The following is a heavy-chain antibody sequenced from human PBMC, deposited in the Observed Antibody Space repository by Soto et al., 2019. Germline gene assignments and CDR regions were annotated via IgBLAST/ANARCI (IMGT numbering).Heavy chain of an antibody. CDR2: IYWNDDK. CDR3: AHIRGGVTTYGYFDL. CDR1: GFSLSTSGVG. J-gene: IGHJ2*01. Sequence: QITLKESGPTLVKPTQTLTLTCTFSGFSLSTSGVGVGWIRQPPGKALEWLALIYWNDDKRYSPSLKSGLTITQDTSKNQVVLTMTNMDPVDIATYYCAHIRGGVTTYGYFDLWGRGTLVTVSS. V-gene: IGHV2-5*01. D-gene: IGHD4-17*01.